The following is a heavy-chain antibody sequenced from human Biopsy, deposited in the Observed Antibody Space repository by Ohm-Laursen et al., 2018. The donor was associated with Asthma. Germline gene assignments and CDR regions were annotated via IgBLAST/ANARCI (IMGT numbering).Heavy chain of an antibody. CDR1: GYTFTSYG. V-gene: IGHV1-69*13. J-gene: IGHJ4*02. CDR3: ARDGPVGAPSDY. CDR2: ITPIFGTA. D-gene: IGHD1-26*01. Sequence: VKISCKASGYTFTSYGISWVRQAPGQGLEWMGGITPIFGTANYAQKFQGRVTITADESTSTAYMELRSLRSDDTAVYYCARDGPVGAPSDYWGQGTLVTVSS.